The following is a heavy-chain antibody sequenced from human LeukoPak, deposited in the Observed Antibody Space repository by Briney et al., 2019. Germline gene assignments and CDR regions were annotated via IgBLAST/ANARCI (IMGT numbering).Heavy chain of an antibody. V-gene: IGHV1-2*07. CDR1: GYTFSRYD. CDR3: ATLAGEHQAPFHY. J-gene: IGHJ4*02. Sequence: ASVKVSCKASGYTFSRYDMHWGRQAPGQGLEWMGWIKPNTGGTNYAHKFQGRVPMTRNTSISTAYMEQSRLKSDDTAVYYCATLAGEHQAPFHYWGQGTLVTVSS. D-gene: IGHD1-26*01. CDR2: IKPNTGGT.